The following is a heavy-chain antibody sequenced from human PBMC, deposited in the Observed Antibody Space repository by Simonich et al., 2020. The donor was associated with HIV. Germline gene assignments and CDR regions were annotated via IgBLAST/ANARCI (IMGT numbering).Heavy chain of an antibody. Sequence: QVQLVQSGAEVKKPGASVKVSCKVSGYTLTELSMHWVRQAPGKGVEWRGGFRPEDGETIYAQKFQGRVTMTEDSSTDTAHMELSSLTSEDTAVYFCAAVKYYYDSSGFSYDGVDVWGQGTMVTVSS. V-gene: IGHV1-24*01. CDR3: AAVKYYYDSSGFSYDGVDV. CDR2: FRPEDGET. J-gene: IGHJ3*01. CDR1: GYTLTELS. D-gene: IGHD3-22*01.